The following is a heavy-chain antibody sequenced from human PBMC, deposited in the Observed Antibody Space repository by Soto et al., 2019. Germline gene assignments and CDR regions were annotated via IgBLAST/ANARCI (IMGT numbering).Heavy chain of an antibody. CDR1: GFTFSSYA. CDR3: ARGYSSGWRGYFQH. V-gene: IGHV3-30-3*01. Sequence: QVQLVESGGGVVQPGRSLRLSCAASGFTFSSYAMHWVRQAPGKGLEWVAVISYDGSNKYYADSVKGRFTISRDNSKNTLYLQMNSLRAEDTAAYYCARGYSSGWRGYFQHWGQGTLVTVSS. J-gene: IGHJ1*01. CDR2: ISYDGSNK. D-gene: IGHD6-19*01.